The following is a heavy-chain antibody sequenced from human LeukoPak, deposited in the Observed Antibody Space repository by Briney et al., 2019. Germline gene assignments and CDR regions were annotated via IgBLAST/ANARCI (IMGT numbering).Heavy chain of an antibody. CDR2: IIPIFGTA. D-gene: IGHD6-13*01. CDR1: GGTFSSYA. J-gene: IGHJ5*02. V-gene: IGHV1-69*13. Sequence: GASVKVSCKASGGTFSSYAISWVRQAPGQGLEWMGGIIPIFGTANYAQKFQGRVTITADESTSTAYMELSSLRSEDTAVYYCAVRPGIALGWFDPWGQGTLVTVSS. CDR3: AVRPGIALGWFDP.